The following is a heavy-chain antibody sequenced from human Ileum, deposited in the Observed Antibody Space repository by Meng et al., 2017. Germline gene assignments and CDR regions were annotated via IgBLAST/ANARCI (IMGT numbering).Heavy chain of an antibody. CDR2: ISNDGGIT. J-gene: IGHJ4*02. CDR1: GFTFSDYW. D-gene: IGHD6-13*01. CDR3: ARVPMAAPGRGIDY. V-gene: IGHV3-74*01. Sequence: GGSLRLSCAASGFTFSDYWMHWVRQAPGKGLVWVSRISNDGGITTYADSVKGRFTISRDNAKNTLYLQMNNLDAEDTAVYYCARVPMAAPGRGIDYWGQGTLVTVSS.